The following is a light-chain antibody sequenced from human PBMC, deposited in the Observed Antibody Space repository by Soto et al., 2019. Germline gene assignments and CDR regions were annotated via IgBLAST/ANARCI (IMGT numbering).Light chain of an antibody. CDR3: QQYYRPWT. V-gene: IGKV4-1*01. Sequence: DIVMTQSPDSLAVSLGERATINCKSSQSVLYSSNNKNYLAWYQQKPGQPTKLLIYWASTRESWVPDRFSGSGSGTDFTLTISSLQAEDVAVYYCQQYYRPWTFGQGTKVEIK. CDR2: WAS. CDR1: QSVLYSSNNKNY. J-gene: IGKJ1*01.